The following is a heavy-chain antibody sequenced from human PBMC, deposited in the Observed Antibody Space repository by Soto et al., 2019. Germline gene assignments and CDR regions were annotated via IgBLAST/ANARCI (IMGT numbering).Heavy chain of an antibody. CDR2: IYWDDDK. D-gene: IGHD3-3*01. CDR1: GFSLSTSGVG. Sequence: QITLKESGPPLVKPTQTLTLTCTFSGFSLSTSGVGVGWIRQPPGKALEWLALIYWDDDKRYSPSLKSRLTITKGTSKNQVVLTMTNMDPVDTATYYCARRFGEAVFDYWGQGTLVTGSS. J-gene: IGHJ4*02. V-gene: IGHV2-5*02. CDR3: ARRFGEAVFDY.